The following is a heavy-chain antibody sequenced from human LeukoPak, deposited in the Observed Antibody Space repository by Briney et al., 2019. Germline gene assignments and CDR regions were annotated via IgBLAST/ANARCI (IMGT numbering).Heavy chain of an antibody. CDR2: INPSGGST. Sequence: ASVNVSCKASGYTFTSYYMHWVRQAPGQGLEWMGIINPSGGSTSYAQKFQGRVTMTRDTSTSTVYMELSSLRSEDTAVYYCARFLAARRDAFDIWGQGTMVTVSS. D-gene: IGHD6-6*01. J-gene: IGHJ3*02. V-gene: IGHV1-46*03. CDR1: GYTFTSYY. CDR3: ARFLAARRDAFDI.